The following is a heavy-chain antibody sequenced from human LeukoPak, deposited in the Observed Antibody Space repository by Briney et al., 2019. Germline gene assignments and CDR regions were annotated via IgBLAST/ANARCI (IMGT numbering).Heavy chain of an antibody. Sequence: GGSLRLSXAASGFTFSSYSMNWVRQAPGKGLEWVSYISSSSSTIYYADSVKGRFTISRDNAKNSLYLQMNSLRAEDTAVYYCARAGGGDPFDPWGQGTLVTVSS. D-gene: IGHD2-21*02. V-gene: IGHV3-48*01. CDR1: GFTFSSYS. CDR2: ISSSSSTI. J-gene: IGHJ5*02. CDR3: ARAGGGDPFDP.